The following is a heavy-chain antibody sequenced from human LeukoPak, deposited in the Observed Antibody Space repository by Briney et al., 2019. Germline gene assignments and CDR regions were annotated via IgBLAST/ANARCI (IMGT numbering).Heavy chain of an antibody. Sequence: ASVKVSCKASGYTFTGYYMHWVRQAPGQGLEWMGWINPNSGGTNYAQKFQGRATTTRDTPISTAYMELSRLRSDDTAVYYCARAPGYSGYDYWGQGPLVPVSS. CDR2: INPNSGGT. CDR3: ARAPGYSGYDY. V-gene: IGHV1-2*02. J-gene: IGHJ4*02. CDR1: GYTFTGYY. D-gene: IGHD5-12*01.